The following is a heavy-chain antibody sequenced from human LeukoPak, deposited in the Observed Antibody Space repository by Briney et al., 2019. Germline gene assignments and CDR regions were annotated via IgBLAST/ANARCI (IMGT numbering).Heavy chain of an antibody. CDR3: ASGYSSGCYQYYFDY. CDR1: GFTFSSYW. Sequence: GGSLRLSCAASGFTFSSYWMSWVRQAPGKGLEWVANIKQDGSEKYYVDSVKGRFTISRDNAKNSLYLQMNSLRAEDTAVYYCASGYSSGCYQYYFDYWGQGTLVTVSS. V-gene: IGHV3-7*01. D-gene: IGHD6-19*01. CDR2: IKQDGSEK. J-gene: IGHJ4*02.